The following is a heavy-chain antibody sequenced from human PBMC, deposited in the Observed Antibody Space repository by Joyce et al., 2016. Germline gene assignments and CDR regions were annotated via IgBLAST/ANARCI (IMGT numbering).Heavy chain of an antibody. CDR3: ASTCDTTGYYSGC. D-gene: IGHD3-22*01. Sequence: QVQLVESGGGVVQPGRSLRLSCSASGFTFSRNALHWVRQAPGKGLEWVAVISYDGIHKYYADSVKGRFTISRDNTKNTLYLQMHSLRAEDTAVYYCASTCDTTGYYSGCWGQGTLVSVSS. CDR1: GFTFSRNA. V-gene: IGHV3-30*04. J-gene: IGHJ4*02. CDR2: ISYDGIHK.